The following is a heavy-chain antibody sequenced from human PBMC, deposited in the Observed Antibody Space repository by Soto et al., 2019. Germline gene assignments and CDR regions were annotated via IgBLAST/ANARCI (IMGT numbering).Heavy chain of an antibody. CDR2: ISYDGGDK. Sequence: PVGSLRLSCVASGFTFTSYGMHWVRQAPGKGLEWVAVISYDGGDKYYADSVKGRFTISRDNSKNTLYLQMNSLRAEDTAVYYCAKASGYCSSSTCSRLIYYYYGMDVWGQGTTVTVSS. J-gene: IGHJ6*02. V-gene: IGHV3-30*18. CDR1: GFTFTSYG. CDR3: AKASGYCSSSTCSRLIYYYYGMDV. D-gene: IGHD2-2*01.